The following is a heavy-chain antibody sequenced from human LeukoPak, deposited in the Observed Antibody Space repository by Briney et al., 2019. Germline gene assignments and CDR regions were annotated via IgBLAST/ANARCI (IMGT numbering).Heavy chain of an antibody. CDR3: ARAIPVPGVFSMYYFDY. CDR1: GFTFSSNV. D-gene: IGHD6-19*01. CDR2: ISYDGSYT. J-gene: IGHJ4*02. V-gene: IGHV3-30*04. Sequence: GGSLRLSCAASGFTFSSNVMHWVRQAPGKGLEWVAVISYDGSYTLYADSVKGRFTISRDNSKNTLYLQMDSLRFGDTAVYYCARAIPVPGVFSMYYFDYWGQGTLITVSS.